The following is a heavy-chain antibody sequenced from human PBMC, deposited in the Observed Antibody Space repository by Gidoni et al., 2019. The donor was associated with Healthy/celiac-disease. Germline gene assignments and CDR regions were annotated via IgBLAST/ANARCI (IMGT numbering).Heavy chain of an antibody. CDR3: TSRRTPMATNPIDAFDI. D-gene: IGHD5-12*01. CDR2: IRSKANSYAT. V-gene: IGHV3-73*01. Sequence: EVQLVESGGGLVQPGGSLKLSCAASGFTFSGSAMHWVRQASGKGLEWVGRIRSKANSYATAYAASVKGRFTISRDDSKNTAYLQMNSLKTEDTAVYYCTSRRTPMATNPIDAFDIWGQGTMVTVSS. J-gene: IGHJ3*02. CDR1: GFTFSGSA.